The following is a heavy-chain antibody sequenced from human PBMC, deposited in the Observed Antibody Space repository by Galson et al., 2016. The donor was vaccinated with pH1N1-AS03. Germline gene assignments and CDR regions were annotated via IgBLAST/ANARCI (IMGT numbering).Heavy chain of an antibody. CDR1: GGTFSSFA. D-gene: IGHD3-3*01. Sequence: SVKVSCKASGGTFSSFAISWVRQAPGQGLEWMGGIIPIFGTPNYAQKFQGGVTITADKSTFTAYMELSSLRSEDTAVYYCARPRGWSGHDAFDIWGQGTMVTVSS. V-gene: IGHV1-69*06. CDR3: ARPRGWSGHDAFDI. J-gene: IGHJ3*02. CDR2: IIPIFGTP.